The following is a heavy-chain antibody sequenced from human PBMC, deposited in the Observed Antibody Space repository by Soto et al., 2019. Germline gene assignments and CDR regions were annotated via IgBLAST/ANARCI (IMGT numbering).Heavy chain of an antibody. CDR2: ISSSGSTI. Sequence: GSLRLSCAASGFTFSSYEMNWVRQAPGKGLEWVSYISSSGSTIYYADSVKGRFTISRDNAKNSLYLQMNSLRAEDTAVYYCARRDGSKWSDAFDIWGQGTMVTVSS. J-gene: IGHJ3*02. CDR3: ARRDGSKWSDAFDI. V-gene: IGHV3-48*03. CDR1: GFTFSSYE. D-gene: IGHD2-15*01.